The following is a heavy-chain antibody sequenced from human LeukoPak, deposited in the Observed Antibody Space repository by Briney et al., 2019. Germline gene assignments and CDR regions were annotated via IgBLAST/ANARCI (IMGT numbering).Heavy chain of an antibody. CDR3: ASGYSSSWYFEGADFDY. V-gene: IGHV3-66*02. CDR1: GFTFSSYA. CDR2: IYSGGNT. Sequence: PGGSLRLSCAASGFTFSSYAMSWVRQAPGKGLEWVSVIYSGGNTYYADSVKGRFTISRDNSKNTLYLQMNSLRTEDTAVYYCASGYSSSWYFEGADFDYWGQGTLVTVSS. J-gene: IGHJ4*02. D-gene: IGHD6-13*01.